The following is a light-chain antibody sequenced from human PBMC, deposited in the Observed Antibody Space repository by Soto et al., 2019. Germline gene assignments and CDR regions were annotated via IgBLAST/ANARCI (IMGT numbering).Light chain of an antibody. CDR2: DTF. CDR1: QSVGSSF. J-gene: IGKJ3*01. V-gene: IGKV3-20*01. Sequence: EIVLTQSPGTLSLSPGERATLSCRASQSVGSSFLAWYQQKPGQAPRLLIYDTFTRTTGVPDRFSGRGSGTDFTLTISRLEPEDFAVYYCQHYGSSPPGTFGPGTKVDI. CDR3: QHYGSSPPGT.